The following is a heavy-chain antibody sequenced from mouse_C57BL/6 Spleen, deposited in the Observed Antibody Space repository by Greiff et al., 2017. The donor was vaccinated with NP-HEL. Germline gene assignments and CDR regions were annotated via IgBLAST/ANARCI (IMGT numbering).Heavy chain of an antibody. D-gene: IGHD1-1*01. J-gene: IGHJ2*01. CDR1: GYTFTSYW. Sequence: QVQLQQPGAELVKPGASVKMSCKASGYTFTSYWITWVKQRPGQGLEWIGDIYPGSGSTNYNEKFKSKATLTVDTSSSTSYMQLSSLTSEVSAVYYCARSRDYYGSNYFDYWGQGTTLTVSS. CDR3: ARSRDYYGSNYFDY. V-gene: IGHV1-55*01. CDR2: IYPGSGST.